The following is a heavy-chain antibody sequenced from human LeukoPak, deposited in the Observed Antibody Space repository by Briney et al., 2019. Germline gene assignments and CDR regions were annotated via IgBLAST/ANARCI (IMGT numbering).Heavy chain of an antibody. D-gene: IGHD5-24*01. V-gene: IGHV3-20*04. CDR3: ARVVGVGDGHNTWGRYFDY. CDR2: IYGGGGVI. J-gene: IGHJ4*02. CDR1: GFTFSGYG. Sequence: PGGSLRLSCAASGFTFSGYGMYWVRQAPRKGLEWVAGIYGGGGVIKYADSVKGRFTISRDNAKNSLYLQINTLRAEDTAVYYCARVVGVGDGHNTWGRYFDYWGQGTLVTVSS.